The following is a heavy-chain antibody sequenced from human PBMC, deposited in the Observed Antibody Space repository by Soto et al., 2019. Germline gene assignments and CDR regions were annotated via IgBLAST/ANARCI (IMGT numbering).Heavy chain of an antibody. D-gene: IGHD6-13*01. CDR2: IYYSGST. J-gene: IGHJ5*02. Sequence: QLQLQESGPGLVKPSETLSLTCTVSGGSISSSSYYWGWIRQPPGKGLEWIGSIYYSGSTYYNPSLKSRVTISVDTSKNQFSLKLSSVTAADTAVYYCARHRVAAAGTSGWFDPWGQGTLVTVSS. CDR3: ARHRVAAAGTSGWFDP. CDR1: GGSISSSSYY. V-gene: IGHV4-39*01.